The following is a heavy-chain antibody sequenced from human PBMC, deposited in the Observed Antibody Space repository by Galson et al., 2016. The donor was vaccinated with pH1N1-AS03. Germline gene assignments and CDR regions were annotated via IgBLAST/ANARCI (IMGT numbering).Heavy chain of an antibody. J-gene: IGHJ4*02. CDR1: GFTLSSYS. D-gene: IGHD2-15*01. CDR2: LGGSGSST. V-gene: IGHV3-23*01. Sequence: SLRLSCAASGFTLSSYSMSWVRQAPGKGLEWVSALGGSGSSTFCADSVKGRFTVSRDNSKNTLYLQLNSLRAEDTAVYSCAKFRGGHYPQYYFDYWGQGTLVTVSS. CDR3: AKFRGGHYPQYYFDY.